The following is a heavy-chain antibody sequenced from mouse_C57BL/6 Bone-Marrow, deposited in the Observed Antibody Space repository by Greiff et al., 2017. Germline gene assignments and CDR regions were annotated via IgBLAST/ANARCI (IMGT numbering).Heavy chain of an antibody. J-gene: IGHJ3*01. V-gene: IGHV1-82*01. CDR2: IFPGGGGT. Sequence: VKVVESGPELVKPGASVKISCKASGYAFSSSWMNWVKQRPGKGLEWIGRIFPGGGGTNYNGKFKGKATLTADKSSSTAYMQLSSLTSEDSAVYFCANDGYYVRVWFAYRGQGTLVTVSA. CDR3: ANDGYYVRVWFAY. CDR1: GYAFSSSW. D-gene: IGHD2-3*01.